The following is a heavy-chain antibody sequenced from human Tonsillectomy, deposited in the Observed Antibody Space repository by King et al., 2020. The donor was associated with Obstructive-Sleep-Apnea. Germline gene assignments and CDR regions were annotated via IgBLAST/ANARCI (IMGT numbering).Heavy chain of an antibody. Sequence: VQLQESGPGLVKPSQTLSLTCTVSGGSISSGGYYWSWIRQHPGKGLEWIGYIYYSGSTYYNPSLKSRVTISVEPSKNQFSLKLSSVTAAETAVYYCARDSRPNDYGDYVTPQTAFDIWGQGTMVTVSS. CDR2: IYYSGST. CDR3: ARDSRPNDYGDYVTPQTAFDI. J-gene: IGHJ3*02. CDR1: GGSISSGGYY. V-gene: IGHV4-31*03. D-gene: IGHD4-17*01.